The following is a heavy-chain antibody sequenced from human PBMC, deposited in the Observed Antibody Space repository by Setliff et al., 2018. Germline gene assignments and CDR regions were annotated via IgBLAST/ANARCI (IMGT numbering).Heavy chain of an antibody. V-gene: IGHV1-2*02. D-gene: IGHD3-22*01. CDR1: GYTFTGYY. CDR3: ARSPLPPPGPGYYYDNSYYYYMDV. J-gene: IGHJ6*03. CDR2: INPNSGGT. Sequence: GASVKVSCKASGYTFTGYYVHWVRQAPGQGLEWMGWINPNSGGTNYAQRFQGRVTMTRDTSISTAYMELSRLRSDDTAVYYCARSPLPPPGPGYYYDNSYYYYMDVWGKGTTVTSP.